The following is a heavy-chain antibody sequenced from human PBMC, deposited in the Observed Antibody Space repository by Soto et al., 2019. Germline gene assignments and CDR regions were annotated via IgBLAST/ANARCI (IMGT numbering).Heavy chain of an antibody. CDR2: ISFDGKNK. J-gene: IGHJ6*02. Sequence: LRLSCAVSGGTFNRHAINWVRRAPGKGLEWVAVISFDGKNKYYGDSVEGRFTVSRENFNNTVYLQMNSLRGEDTAVYFCARDRWEQAPPRYYYGMDVWGQGTTVTVSS. CDR1: GGTFNRHA. CDR3: ARDRWEQAPPRYYYGMDV. V-gene: IGHV3-30*04. D-gene: IGHD1-26*01.